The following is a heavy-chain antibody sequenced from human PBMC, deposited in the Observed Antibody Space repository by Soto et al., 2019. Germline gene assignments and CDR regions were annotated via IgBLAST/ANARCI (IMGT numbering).Heavy chain of an antibody. Sequence: QVQLQQWGAGLLKPSETLSLTCAVYGGSFSGYYWSWIRQPPGKGLEWIGEINHSGSTNYNPSLKSRVTISVDTSKNQFSLKLSSVTAADTAVYYCARTIRFRRLLYYPRRCGSFDYWGQGTLVTVSS. CDR3: ARTIRFRRLLYYPRRCGSFDY. J-gene: IGHJ4*02. CDR2: INHSGST. V-gene: IGHV4-34*01. CDR1: GGSFSGYY. D-gene: IGHD3-3*01.